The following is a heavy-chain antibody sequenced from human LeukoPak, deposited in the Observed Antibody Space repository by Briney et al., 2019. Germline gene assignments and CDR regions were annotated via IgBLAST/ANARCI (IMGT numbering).Heavy chain of an antibody. CDR2: VSYSGIT. D-gene: IGHD3-10*01. CDR1: DDSINESIYY. CDR3: ARGSQTPDAGY. J-gene: IGHJ4*02. V-gene: IGHV4-61*01. Sequence: NPSETLSLTCSVSDDSINESIYYWSWIRQPPGKGLEWIGYVSYSGITDYNPSLKSRLTISIDTSRNQFSLKLRSVTAADTAVYYCARGSQTPDAGYWGPGTLVTVSP.